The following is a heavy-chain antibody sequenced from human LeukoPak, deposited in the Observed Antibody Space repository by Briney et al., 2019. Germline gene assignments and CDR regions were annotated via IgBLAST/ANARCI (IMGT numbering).Heavy chain of an antibody. CDR2: IKSKNNGGTT. CDR1: GLTFRNAW. Sequence: GGSLRLSCAASGLTFRNAWMSWVRQAPGKGLEWVGRIKSKNNGGTTEYAAPVTGRFTISRDDSRNTLYLQMNSLKTEDTGVYYCTTGSTSDYGSGSYTTTDYWGQGTLVTVSS. J-gene: IGHJ4*02. D-gene: IGHD3-10*01. CDR3: TTGSTSDYGSGSYTTTDY. V-gene: IGHV3-15*01.